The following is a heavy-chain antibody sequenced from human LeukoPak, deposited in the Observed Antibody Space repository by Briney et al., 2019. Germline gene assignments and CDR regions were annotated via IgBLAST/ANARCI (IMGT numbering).Heavy chain of an antibody. Sequence: GASVKVSCKASGYTFSSYAMHWVRQAPGQGLEWMGWFNAGDEYSQKFQGRVTITRDTSASTAYMKLSSLRSEVTAVYYCARGPLISSTSSGADYWGQGTLVTVSS. CDR3: ARGPLISSTSSGADY. D-gene: IGHD2-2*01. CDR2: FNAGD. CDR1: GYTFSSYA. J-gene: IGHJ4*02. V-gene: IGHV1-3*01.